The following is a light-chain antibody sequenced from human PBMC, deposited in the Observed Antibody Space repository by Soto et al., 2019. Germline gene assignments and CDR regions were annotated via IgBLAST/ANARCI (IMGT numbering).Light chain of an antibody. V-gene: IGKV3-20*01. CDR3: QQYCSSPLS. CDR2: GAS. CDR1: QSVSSGY. J-gene: IGKJ4*01. Sequence: EIVLTQSPGTLSLSPGERATLSCRASQSVSSGYLAWYQQKPGQAPRLLIYGASSSATAIPDRFRGSGYVTDVTLTISSLDPEELAVYYCQQYCSSPLSFGGGPKVEIK.